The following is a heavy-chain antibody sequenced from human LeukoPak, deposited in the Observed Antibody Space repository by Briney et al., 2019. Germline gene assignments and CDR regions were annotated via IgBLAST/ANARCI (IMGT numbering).Heavy chain of an antibody. CDR3: VREASTSYYDSSGYYRQTETFDV. CDR1: GGSVSSNTYY. CDR2: VYHSGRT. J-gene: IGHJ3*01. V-gene: IGHV4-61*01. Sequence: SETLFLTCTVSGGSVSSNTYYWNWIRKSPGKGLEWVGFVYHSGRTKYNPSLKSRVTISIDTSKNQVSLKLRSVTAADTAMYFCVREASTSYYDSSGYYRQTETFDVWGQGTMVTVSS. D-gene: IGHD3-22*01.